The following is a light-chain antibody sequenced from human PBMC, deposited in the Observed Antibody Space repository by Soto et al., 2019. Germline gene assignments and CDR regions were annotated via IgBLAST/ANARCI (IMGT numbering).Light chain of an antibody. Sequence: EIVLTQSPATLASSPGEKVTLSCRASQNIKTHLAWYQQKPGQSPRLLIYDASSRATGIPARFSGSGSGTDFTLTISSLEPEDFAVYYCQQLTDWPPQWTFGQGTKVEIK. CDR3: QQLTDWPPQWT. J-gene: IGKJ1*01. CDR2: DAS. V-gene: IGKV3-11*01. CDR1: QNIKTH.